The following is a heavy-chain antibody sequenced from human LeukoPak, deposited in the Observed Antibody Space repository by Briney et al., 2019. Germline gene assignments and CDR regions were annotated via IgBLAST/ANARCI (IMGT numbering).Heavy chain of an antibody. CDR3: VGSGYVEDY. Sequence: SETLSLTCAVSGGSISSGGYSWSWIRQPPGKGLEWIGYIYHSGSTYYNPSLKSRVTISVDRSKNQFSLKLSSVTAADTAVYYCVGSGYVEDYWGQGTLVTVSS. J-gene: IGHJ4*02. V-gene: IGHV4-30-2*01. D-gene: IGHD5-12*01. CDR1: GGSISSGGYS. CDR2: IYHSGST.